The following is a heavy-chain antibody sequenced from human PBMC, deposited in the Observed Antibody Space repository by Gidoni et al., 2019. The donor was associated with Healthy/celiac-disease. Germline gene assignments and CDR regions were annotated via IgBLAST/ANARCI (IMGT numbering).Heavy chain of an antibody. CDR2: INHSGST. CDR3: ARGRGFSSRGPAYFDY. J-gene: IGHJ4*02. CDR1: GGSFSGYY. D-gene: IGHD6-13*01. V-gene: IGHV4-34*01. Sequence: QVQLQQWGAGLLKPSETLSLTCAVYGGSFSGYYWSWIRQPPGKGLEWIGEINHSGSTNYNPSLKSRVTISVDTSKNQFSLKLSSVTAADTAVYYCARGRGFSSRGPAYFDYWGQGTLVTVSS.